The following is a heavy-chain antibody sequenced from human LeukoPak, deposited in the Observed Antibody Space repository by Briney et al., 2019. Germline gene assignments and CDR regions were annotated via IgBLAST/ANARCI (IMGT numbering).Heavy chain of an antibody. CDR1: GFTFSSYW. CDR2: IKQDGSEK. CDR3: AREGAGQIYYGSGIGYAFDI. J-gene: IGHJ3*02. V-gene: IGHV3-7*01. Sequence: PGGSLRLSCAASGFTFSSYWMSWVRQAPGKGLEWVANIKQDGSEKYYVDSVKGRFTISRDNAKNSLYLQMNSLRAEDTAVYYCAREGAGQIYYGSGIGYAFDIWGQGTMVTVSS. D-gene: IGHD3-10*01.